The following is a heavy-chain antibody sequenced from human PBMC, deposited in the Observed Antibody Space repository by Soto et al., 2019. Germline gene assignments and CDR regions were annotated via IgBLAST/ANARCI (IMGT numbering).Heavy chain of an antibody. V-gene: IGHV6-1*01. CDR2: TYYRSKWYN. Sequence: PSQTLSLTCAISGDSVSSNSAAWNWIRQSPSRGLEWLGRTYYRSKWYNDYAVSVKSRITINPDTSKNQFSLQLNSVTPEDTAVYFCAREHCRGGSCYSGLDPRGQGTLVTVS. J-gene: IGHJ5*02. D-gene: IGHD2-15*01. CDR3: AREHCRGGSCYSGLDP. CDR1: GDSVSSNSAA.